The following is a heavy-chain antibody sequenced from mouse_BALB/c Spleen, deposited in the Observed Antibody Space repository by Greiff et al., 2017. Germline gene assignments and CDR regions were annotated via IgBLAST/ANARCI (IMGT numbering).Heavy chain of an antibody. CDR2: IWAGGST. V-gene: IGHV2-9*02. CDR3: ARPSTTVVASPYAMDY. J-gene: IGHJ4*01. Sequence: QVQLQQSGPGLVAPSQSLSITCTVSGFSLTSYGVHWVRQPPGKGLEWLGVIWAGGSTNYNSALMSRLSISKDNSKSQVFLKMNSLQTDDTAMYYCARPSTTVVASPYAMDYWGQGTSVTVSS. D-gene: IGHD1-1*01. CDR1: GFSLTSYG.